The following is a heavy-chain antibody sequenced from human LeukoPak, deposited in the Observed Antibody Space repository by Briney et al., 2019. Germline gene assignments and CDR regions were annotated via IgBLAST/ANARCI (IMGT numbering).Heavy chain of an antibody. CDR3: ARDPYSGSYSADVYYYCMYV. CDR2: TTSSSSYI. CDR1: GFTFSSYN. Sequence: GGSLRLSCAASGFTFSSYNMNWVRQAPGKGLEWVSSTTSSSSYIYYADSVKGRFTISRDNAKNSLYLQMNSLTAEDTAVVYCARDPYSGSYSADVYYYCMYVWGKGTTVTVSS. V-gene: IGHV3-21*06. J-gene: IGHJ6*03. D-gene: IGHD1-26*01.